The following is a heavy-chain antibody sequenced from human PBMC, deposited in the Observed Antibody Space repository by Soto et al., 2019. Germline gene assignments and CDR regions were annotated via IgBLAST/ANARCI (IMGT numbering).Heavy chain of an antibody. CDR1: GVSISSYY. V-gene: IGHV4-59*01. CDR3: ARSNYYDILTGYFDY. Sequence: PXETLSLTCPVSGVSISSYYWSWIRQPPGKGLEWIGYIYYSGSTNYNPSLKSRVTISVDTSKNQFSLKLSSVTAADTAVYYCARSNYYDILTGYFDYWGQGTPVTVYS. J-gene: IGHJ4*02. CDR2: IYYSGST. D-gene: IGHD3-9*01.